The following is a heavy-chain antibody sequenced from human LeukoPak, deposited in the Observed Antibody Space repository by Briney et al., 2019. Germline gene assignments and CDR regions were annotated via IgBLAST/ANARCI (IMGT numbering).Heavy chain of an antibody. CDR2: ISYDGSNK. CDR1: GFTFSSYG. D-gene: IGHD3-10*01. Sequence: GGSLRLSCAASGFTFSSYGMHWVRQAPGKGLEWVAVISYDGSNKYYADSVKGRFTISGDNSKNTLYLQMNSLRAEDTAVYYCAKGIKTEYYYYGMDVWGQGTTVTVSS. J-gene: IGHJ6*02. V-gene: IGHV3-30*18. CDR3: AKGIKTEYYYYGMDV.